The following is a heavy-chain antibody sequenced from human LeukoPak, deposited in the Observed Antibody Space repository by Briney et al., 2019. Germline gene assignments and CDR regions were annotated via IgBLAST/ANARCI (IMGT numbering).Heavy chain of an antibody. CDR2: ISIYSGNT. J-gene: IGHJ4*02. CDR1: GYTFTSHG. Sequence: GASVKVSCKASGYTFTSHGLSWARQAPGQGLEWMGWISIYSGNTNYAQKFQDRISMTTDTSTSTAYMELRSLKSDDTAVYYCARESHVTREDYWGQGTLVTVSS. D-gene: IGHD3-10*01. V-gene: IGHV1-18*01. CDR3: ARESHVTREDY.